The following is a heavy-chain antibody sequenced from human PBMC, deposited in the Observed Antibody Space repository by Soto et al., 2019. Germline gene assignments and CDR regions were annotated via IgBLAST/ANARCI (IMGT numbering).Heavy chain of an antibody. CDR3: ARHRPNSSGWYTHY. CDR2: IYYSGST. D-gene: IGHD6-19*01. J-gene: IGHJ4*02. Sequence: PSETLSLTCTVSGGSISSSSYYWGWIRQPPGKGLEWIGSIYYSGSTYYNPSLKSRVTISVDTSKNQFSLKLSSVTAADTAVYYCARHRPNSSGWYTHYWGQGPLVTVSS. CDR1: GGSISSSSYY. V-gene: IGHV4-39*01.